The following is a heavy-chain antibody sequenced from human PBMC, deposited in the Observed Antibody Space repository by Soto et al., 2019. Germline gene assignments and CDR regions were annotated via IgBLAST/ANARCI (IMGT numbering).Heavy chain of an antibody. CDR3: AKDLAAYFDY. Sequence: GGSLRLSCAASGFTFSSYGMHWVRQAPGKGLEWVAVISYDGSNKYYADSVKGRFTISRDNSKNTLYLQMNSLRAEDTAVYYCAKDLAAYFDYWGQGTLVTVSS. V-gene: IGHV3-30*18. J-gene: IGHJ4*02. CDR1: GFTFSSYG. D-gene: IGHD6-19*01. CDR2: ISYDGSNK.